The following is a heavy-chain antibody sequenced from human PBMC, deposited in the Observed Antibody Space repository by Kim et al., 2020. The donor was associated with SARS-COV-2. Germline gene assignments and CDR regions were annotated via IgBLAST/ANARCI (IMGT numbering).Heavy chain of an antibody. CDR3: ASGAAAGIKRNWFDP. Sequence: GGSLRLSCAASGFTFSSYWMHWVRQAPGKGLVWVSRINSDGSSTTYADSVKGRFTISRDNAKNTLYLQMNSLRAEDTALYYCASGAAAGIKRNWFDPWGQGTLVTVSS. CDR2: INSDGSST. V-gene: IGHV3-74*01. D-gene: IGHD6-13*01. J-gene: IGHJ5*02. CDR1: GFTFSSYW.